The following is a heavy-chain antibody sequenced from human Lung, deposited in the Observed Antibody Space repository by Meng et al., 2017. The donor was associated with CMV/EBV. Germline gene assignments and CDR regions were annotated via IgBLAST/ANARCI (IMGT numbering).Heavy chain of an antibody. CDR2: IIPILGIA. J-gene: IGHJ4*02. CDR3: ARGHTAMVPYFDH. V-gene: IGHV1-69*10. D-gene: IGHD5-18*01. Sequence: KASGGTFSSYAISWVRQAPGQGREWMGGIIPILGIAKYAQKFQGRVTITADKSTSTAYMELSSLRSEDTAVYYCARGHTAMVPYFDHWGQGTLVTVSS. CDR1: GGTFSSYA.